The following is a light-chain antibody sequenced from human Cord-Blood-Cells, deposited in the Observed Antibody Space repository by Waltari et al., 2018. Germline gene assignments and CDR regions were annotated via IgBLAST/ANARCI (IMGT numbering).Light chain of an antibody. CDR2: WAS. J-gene: IGKJ5*01. Sequence: DIVMTQSPDSLAVSLGERATINCKSSQSVLYSSNNKNYLAWYQQKPGQPPKLLICWASTRVSGVPDRCSGSGSGTDFTLTISSLQAEDVAVYYCQQYYSTPITFGQGTRLEIK. V-gene: IGKV4-1*01. CDR1: QSVLYSSNNKNY. CDR3: QQYYSTPIT.